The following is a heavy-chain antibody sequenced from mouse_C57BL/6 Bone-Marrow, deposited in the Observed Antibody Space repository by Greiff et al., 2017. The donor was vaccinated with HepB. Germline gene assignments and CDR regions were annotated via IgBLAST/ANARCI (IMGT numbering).Heavy chain of an antibody. CDR1: GFTFSDAW. CDR3: TRDYGSSYRFAY. Sequence: EVQLVESGGGLVQPGGSMKLSCAASGFTFSDAWLDWVRQSPEKGLEWVAEIRNKANNHATYYAESVKGRFTISRDDSKSSVYLQMNSLRAEDTGIYYCTRDYGSSYRFAYWGQGTLVTVSA. D-gene: IGHD1-1*01. V-gene: IGHV6-6*01. CDR2: IRNKANNHAT. J-gene: IGHJ3*01.